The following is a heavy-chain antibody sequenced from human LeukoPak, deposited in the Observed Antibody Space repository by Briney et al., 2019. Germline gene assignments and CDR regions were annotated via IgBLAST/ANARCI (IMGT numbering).Heavy chain of an antibody. Sequence: AGGSLRLSCAASGFTFSTYAIHWVRQAPGKGLEWVAVIWFDGSEQHYADSVKGRFIISRDNSKSTSNLQLNSLRAEDTAVYYCAREGDSRWGELSPWGQGTLVTVSS. D-gene: IGHD3-16*02. J-gene: IGHJ1*01. CDR2: IWFDGSEQ. CDR3: AREGDSRWGELSP. CDR1: GFTFSTYA. V-gene: IGHV3-33*01.